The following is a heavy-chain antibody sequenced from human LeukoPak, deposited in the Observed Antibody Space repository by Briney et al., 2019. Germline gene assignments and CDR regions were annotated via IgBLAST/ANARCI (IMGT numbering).Heavy chain of an antibody. V-gene: IGHV4-34*01. D-gene: IGHD3-10*01. Sequence: SETLSLTCAVYGGSFSGYYWSWIRQPPGKGLEWIGEINHSGSTNYNPSLKSRVTISVDTSKNQFSLKLSSVTAADTAVYYCARGNNYRFGYPRDLFYYYYMDVWGKGTAVIVSS. CDR3: ARGNNYRFGYPRDLFYYYYMDV. CDR2: INHSGST. J-gene: IGHJ6*03. CDR1: GGSFSGYY.